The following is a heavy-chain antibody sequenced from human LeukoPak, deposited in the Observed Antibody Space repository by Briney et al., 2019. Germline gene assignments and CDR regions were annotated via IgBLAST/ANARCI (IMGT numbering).Heavy chain of an antibody. J-gene: IGHJ4*02. V-gene: IGHV1-69*06. CDR2: IIPIFGTT. D-gene: IGHD2-21*01. CDR3: ARDSDSRDPPHFDY. CDR1: GASLSSYA. Sequence: GASVKVSCKASGASLSSYAISWVRQAPGQGLEWMGGIIPIFGTTNYARKFRGRVTLTADKSTRTAYMELSSLRSEDTAVYYCARDSDSRDPPHFDYWGQGALVTVSS.